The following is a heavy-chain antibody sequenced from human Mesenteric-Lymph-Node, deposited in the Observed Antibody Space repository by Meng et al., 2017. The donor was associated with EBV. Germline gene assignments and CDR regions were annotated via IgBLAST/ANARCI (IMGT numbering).Heavy chain of an antibody. CDR2: INTNTGKP. Sequence: QGQLGQSGTEVKKPGASVKVSCKASGYTFTSYYMHWVRQAPGQGLEWMGGINTNTGKPTYAQGLTGRFVFSLDTSVSTAYLQISSLKADDTAVYYCARASSSGPFDYWGQGTLVTVSS. J-gene: IGHJ4*02. D-gene: IGHD3-10*01. CDR1: GYTFTSYY. CDR3: ARASSSGPFDY. V-gene: IGHV7-4-1*02.